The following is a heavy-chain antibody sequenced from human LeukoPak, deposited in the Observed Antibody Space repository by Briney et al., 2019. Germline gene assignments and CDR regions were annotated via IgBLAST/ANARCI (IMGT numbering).Heavy chain of an antibody. D-gene: IGHD2-2*01. CDR1: GGSFSGYY. J-gene: IGHJ5*02. CDR2: INHSGST. V-gene: IGHV4-34*01. Sequence: SETLSLTCAVYGGSFSGYYWSWIRQPPGKGLEWIGEINHSGSTNYNPSLKSRVTISVDTSKNQFSLKLSSATAADTAVYYCARGSPNFDIVVVPAARRRNWFDPWGQGTLVTVSS. CDR3: ARGSPNFDIVVVPAARRRNWFDP.